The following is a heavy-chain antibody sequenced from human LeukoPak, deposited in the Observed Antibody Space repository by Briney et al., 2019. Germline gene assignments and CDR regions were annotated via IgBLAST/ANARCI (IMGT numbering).Heavy chain of an antibody. CDR3: ARGSLGYCTLTSCLAGLVDY. Sequence: SQTLSLTCTASGGSISSGDYYWSWIRQPPGKGLEWIGYICYSGSTYYNPSLKSRVTISVDTSKNQFSLKLSSVTAADTAVSYCARGSLGYCTLTSCLAGLVDYWGQGTLVTVSS. D-gene: IGHD2-2*01. CDR2: ICYSGST. V-gene: IGHV4-30-4*01. CDR1: GGSISSGDYY. J-gene: IGHJ4*02.